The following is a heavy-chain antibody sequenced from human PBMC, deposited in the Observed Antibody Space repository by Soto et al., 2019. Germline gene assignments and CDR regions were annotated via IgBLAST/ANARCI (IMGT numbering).Heavy chain of an antibody. Sequence: GESLTSSCTCSGYSFSRYWIRWVRQMPGKGLEWMGRIDPSDSYTNYSPSFQGHVTISADKSISTAYLQWSSLKASDTAMYYCASRHNWNYYYYGMDVWCQVTTVTVS. D-gene: IGHD1-20*01. CDR2: IDPSDSYT. V-gene: IGHV5-10-1*01. CDR1: GYSFSRYW. J-gene: IGHJ6*02. CDR3: ASRHNWNYYYYGMDV.